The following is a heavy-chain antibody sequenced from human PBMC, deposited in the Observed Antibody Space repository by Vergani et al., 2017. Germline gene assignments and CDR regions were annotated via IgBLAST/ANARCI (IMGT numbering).Heavy chain of an antibody. J-gene: IGHJ4*02. CDR3: ARVSLNYYDSSGYYEPVFDY. CDR1: GYTFTGYY. V-gene: IGHV1-2*02. D-gene: IGHD3-22*01. Sequence: VSCKASGYTFTGYYMHWVRQAPGQGLEWMGWINPNSGGTNYAQKFQGRVTMTRDTSISTAYMELSRLRSDDTAVYYCARVSLNYYDSSGYYEPVFDYWGQGTLVTVSS. CDR2: INPNSGGT.